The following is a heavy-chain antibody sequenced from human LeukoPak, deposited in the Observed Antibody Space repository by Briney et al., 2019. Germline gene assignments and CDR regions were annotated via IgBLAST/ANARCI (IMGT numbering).Heavy chain of an antibody. CDR3: AILPASTEVDLDY. V-gene: IGHV5-51*01. CDR1: GYSFTSYW. Sequence: GESLKISCKGSGYSFTSYWIAWVRQMPGEGLEWMGIIYPGDSDTRYSPSFQGQVTISADKSISTAYLQWSSLKASDTAMYYCAILPASTEVDLDYWGQGTLVTVSS. D-gene: IGHD2-2*01. J-gene: IGHJ4*02. CDR2: IYPGDSDT.